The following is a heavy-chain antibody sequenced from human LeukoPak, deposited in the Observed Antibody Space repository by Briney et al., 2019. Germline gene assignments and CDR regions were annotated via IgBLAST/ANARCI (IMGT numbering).Heavy chain of an antibody. CDR3: ARGVDSSGWYGFDY. D-gene: IGHD6-19*01. J-gene: IGHJ4*02. CDR2: ISSSSSYI. V-gene: IGHV3-21*01. CDR1: GFAFDGYG. Sequence: GGSLRLSCAASGFAFDGYGMSWVRQAPGKGLEWVSSISSSSSYIYYADSVKGRFTISRDNAKNSLYLQMNSLRAEDTAVYYCARGVDSSGWYGFDYWGQGTLVTVSS.